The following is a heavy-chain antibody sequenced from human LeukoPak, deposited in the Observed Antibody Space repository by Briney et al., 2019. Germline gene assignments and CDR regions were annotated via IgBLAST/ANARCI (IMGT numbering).Heavy chain of an antibody. D-gene: IGHD5-24*01. Sequence: PGGSLRLSCAASGFTFSSYEMNWVRQAPGKGLEWVPYISSSGTTKYYADSVKGRFTISRDNAKDSLYLQMNSLRAEDTALYYCARDRRRDGNNYLDYWGQGALVTVSS. CDR1: GFTFSSYE. V-gene: IGHV3-48*03. J-gene: IGHJ4*02. CDR2: ISSSGTTK. CDR3: ARDRRRDGNNYLDY.